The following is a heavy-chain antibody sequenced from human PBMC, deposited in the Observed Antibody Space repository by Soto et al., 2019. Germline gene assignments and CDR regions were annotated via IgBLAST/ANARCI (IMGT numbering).Heavy chain of an antibody. D-gene: IGHD3-22*01. Sequence: SETLSLTCTVSGGSISSGGKYWSWIRQHPGKGLEWIGYIYHSGSTFYNPSLKSRVTITVDTTNNQFSLRLTSVTAADTAMYYCARADRSGASFDYWGQGALVTVSS. CDR2: IYHSGST. CDR3: ARADRSGASFDY. V-gene: IGHV4-31*03. J-gene: IGHJ4*02. CDR1: GGSISSGGKY.